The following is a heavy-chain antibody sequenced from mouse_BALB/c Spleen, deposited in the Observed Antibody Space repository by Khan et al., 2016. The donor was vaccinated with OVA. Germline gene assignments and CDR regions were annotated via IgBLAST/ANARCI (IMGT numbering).Heavy chain of an antibody. J-gene: IGHJ4*01. CDR1: GFSLTSYG. Sequence: QVQLKESGPGLVAPSQSLSITCTVSGFSLTSYGIHWVRQPPGKGLEWLGVIWAGGSTNYNSALMSRLSISKDNSKSQVFLKMNSLQTDDPAMYYCARGDGYYEDAMDYWGQGTSVTVSS. CDR2: IWAGGST. CDR3: ARGDGYYEDAMDY. V-gene: IGHV2-9*02. D-gene: IGHD2-3*01.